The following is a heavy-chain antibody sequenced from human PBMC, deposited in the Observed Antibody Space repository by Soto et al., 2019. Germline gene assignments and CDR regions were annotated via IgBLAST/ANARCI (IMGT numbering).Heavy chain of an antibody. CDR2: VYHSGST. V-gene: IGHV4-38-2*01. CDR1: GYSIISGYY. Sequence: ASETLSLTCAVSGYSIISGYYLVLIRHPPGKVLEWIGTVYHSGSTFYNPSLKSPVTISVDTSKNQFSLRLTSVTAADTALYYCARVDRSGWTPNFFDSWGQGTLVTVSS. D-gene: IGHD6-19*01. J-gene: IGHJ4*02. CDR3: ARVDRSGWTPNFFDS.